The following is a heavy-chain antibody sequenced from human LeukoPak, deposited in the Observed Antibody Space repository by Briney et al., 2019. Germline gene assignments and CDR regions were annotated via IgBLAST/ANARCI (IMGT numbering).Heavy chain of an antibody. J-gene: IGHJ6*02. D-gene: IGHD3-22*01. CDR1: GFTFTSYS. V-gene: IGHV3-48*02. Sequence: GGSLRLSRAASGFTFTSYSMNWVRQAPGKGLEWISYISSNSAIYYADSVRGRFTISRDNAKNSLYLQMNNLRDEDTAVYYCARDPAMIVVVPDYYGMDVWGQGTTVTVSS. CDR2: ISSNSAI. CDR3: ARDPAMIVVVPDYYGMDV.